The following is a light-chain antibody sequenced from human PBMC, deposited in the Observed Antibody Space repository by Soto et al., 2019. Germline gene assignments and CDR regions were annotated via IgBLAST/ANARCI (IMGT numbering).Light chain of an antibody. CDR1: SSDIGGSNY. V-gene: IGLV2-14*01. Sequence: QSALTQPASVSGSPGQSITISCTGTSSDIGGSNYVSWYQQHPGKAPKLIIYEVTNRPSGVSDRFSGSKSDNTASLIISGLQAEDEADYYCSSYKSSSTPVVFGGGTKLTVL. CDR2: EVT. CDR3: SSYKSSSTPVV. J-gene: IGLJ2*01.